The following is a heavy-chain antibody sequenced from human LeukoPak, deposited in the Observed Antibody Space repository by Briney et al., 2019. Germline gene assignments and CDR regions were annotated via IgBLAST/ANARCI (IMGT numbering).Heavy chain of an antibody. CDR2: IYYSGTT. CDR1: GGSISYYY. CDR3: AREDPQTTVPEGMDV. V-gene: IGHV4-59*01. Sequence: PSETLSLTCTVSGGSISYYYWSWIRQSPGKGLEWIGYIYYSGTTNYNHSLKSRVTISVDTSKNQFSLQLRSVTAADTAVYYCAREDPQTTVPEGMDVWGQGTTVTVSS. J-gene: IGHJ6*02. D-gene: IGHD4-17*01.